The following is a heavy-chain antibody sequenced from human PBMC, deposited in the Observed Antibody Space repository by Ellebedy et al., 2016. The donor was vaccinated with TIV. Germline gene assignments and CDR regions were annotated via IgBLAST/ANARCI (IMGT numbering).Heavy chain of an antibody. D-gene: IGHD5-18*01. J-gene: IGHJ3*01. CDR2: FYNSVNT. CDR3: ARGHHGGQLIYRGNAFDF. Sequence: MPSETLSLTCTVSGGSISSYYWGLVRQPPGKGLEWIGYFYNSVNTNYNPSLKSRVTISVDTSKNQFSLNMSSVTAADTAVYFCARGHHGGQLIYRGNAFDFWGQGTMVTVSS. V-gene: IGHV4-59*12. CDR1: GGSISSYY.